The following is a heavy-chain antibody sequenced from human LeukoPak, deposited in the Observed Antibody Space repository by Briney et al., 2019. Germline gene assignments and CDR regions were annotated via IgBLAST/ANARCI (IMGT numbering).Heavy chain of an antibody. Sequence: AGGSLRLSCAASGFTFSSYSMNWVRQAPGKGLEWVSSISSSSSYIYYAGSVKGRFTISRDNAKNSLYLQMNSLRAEDTAVYYCARGGVGYCSSTSCYEYFDYWGQGTLVTVSS. CDR2: ISSSSSYI. CDR3: ARGGVGYCSSTSCYEYFDY. D-gene: IGHD2-2*01. V-gene: IGHV3-21*01. J-gene: IGHJ4*02. CDR1: GFTFSSYS.